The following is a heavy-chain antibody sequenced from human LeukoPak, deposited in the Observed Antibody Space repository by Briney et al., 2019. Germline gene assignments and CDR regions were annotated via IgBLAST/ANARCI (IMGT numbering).Heavy chain of an antibody. CDR1: GGSISSSYY. CDR2: ISYSGDT. V-gene: IGHV4-39*01. Sequence: SETLSLTCTVAGGSISSSYYWGWIRQPPGKGLEWIGTISYSGDTFYNPSLQSRVPISVDTSKIQFSLKLTSVTDADTAVYYCARQIITGTARGYPDSWGQGTLVTVSS. J-gene: IGHJ4*02. D-gene: IGHD1-20*01. CDR3: ARQIITGTARGYPDS.